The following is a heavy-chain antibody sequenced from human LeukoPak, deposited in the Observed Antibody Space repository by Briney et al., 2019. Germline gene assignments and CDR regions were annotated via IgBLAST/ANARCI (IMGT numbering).Heavy chain of an antibody. CDR1: GYTFTSYY. CDR3: ARDSRITMVRGVMGY. CDR2: INPSGGNT. V-gene: IGHV1-46*01. J-gene: IGHJ4*02. D-gene: IGHD3-10*01. Sequence: ASVKVSCKASGYTFTSYYMHWVRQAPGQGLEWMGRINPSGGNTNYAQKFQGRVTMTRDTSTSTVYMELSSLRSEDTAVYYCARDSRITMVRGVMGYWGQGTLVTVSS.